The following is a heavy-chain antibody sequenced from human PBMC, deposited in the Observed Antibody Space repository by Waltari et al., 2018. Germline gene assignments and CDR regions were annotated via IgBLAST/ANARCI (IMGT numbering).Heavy chain of an antibody. CDR1: GFSLSTSGVG. J-gene: IGHJ4*02. CDR3: ASQVKPYSYDSSGSYPLPYFDY. Sequence: QITLKESGPTLVKPTQTLTLTCTFSGFSLSTSGVGVGGIRQPPGKALEWLALIYWNEDKRYSPSLKITLTITKDTSKNQVVLTITNIDPVDTATYYCASQVKPYSYDSSGSYPLPYFDYWGQGTLVTVSS. V-gene: IGHV2-5*01. CDR2: IYWNEDK. D-gene: IGHD3-22*01.